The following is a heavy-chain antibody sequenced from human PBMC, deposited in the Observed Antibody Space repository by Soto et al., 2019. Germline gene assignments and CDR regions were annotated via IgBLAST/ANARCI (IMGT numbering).Heavy chain of an antibody. CDR3: AKGSCSSASCRYDY. Sequence: LRLSCAASGFSFSSYAMSWVRQAPGKGLEWVAAISGSGTSTYYADSVKGRFTISRDNSKNTLYLQMNSLRAEDTAVFYCAKGSCSSASCRYDYWGQGTLVTVSS. CDR2: ISGSGTST. J-gene: IGHJ4*02. D-gene: IGHD2-2*01. V-gene: IGHV3-23*01. CDR1: GFSFSSYA.